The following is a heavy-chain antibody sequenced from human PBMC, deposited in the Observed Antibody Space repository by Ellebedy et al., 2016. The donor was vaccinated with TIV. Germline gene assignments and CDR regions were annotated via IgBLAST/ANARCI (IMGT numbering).Heavy chain of an antibody. CDR3: ARFRSGIVVAPAHYGMDV. V-gene: IGHV4-39*01. Sequence: SETLSLXXTVSGGSISNIDYYWAWIRQSPGKGLEWIGSISYTGSTYYNPSLESRVSLSVDTSSNQFSLKLTSVTAADTAVYYCARFRSGIVVAPAHYGMDVWGQGTTVTVSS. D-gene: IGHD2-2*01. J-gene: IGHJ6*02. CDR2: ISYTGST. CDR1: GGSISNIDYY.